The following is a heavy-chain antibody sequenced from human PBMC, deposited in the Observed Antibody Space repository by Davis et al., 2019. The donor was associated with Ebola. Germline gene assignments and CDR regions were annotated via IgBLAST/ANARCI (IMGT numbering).Heavy chain of an antibody. D-gene: IGHD3-22*01. CDR3: ARDYYDDSGYLHYFDY. J-gene: IGHJ4*02. CDR2: IYHSGST. V-gene: IGHV4-4*02. Sequence: SETLSLTCAVSGGSISSSNWWSWVRQPPGKGLEWIGEIYHSGSTNYNPSLKSRVTMSVDKSKNQFSLKLNSVTAADTAVYYCARDYYDDSGYLHYFDYWGQGTLVTVSS. CDR1: GGSISSSNW.